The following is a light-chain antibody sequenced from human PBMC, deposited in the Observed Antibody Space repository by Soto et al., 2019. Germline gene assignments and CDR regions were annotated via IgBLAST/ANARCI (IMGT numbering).Light chain of an antibody. CDR1: QSVSSN. V-gene: IGKV3-15*01. J-gene: IGKJ2*01. CDR2: GAS. CDR3: QQYNNWPYT. Sequence: ETVMTQSPATLSVSPGERATLSCRASQSVSSNLGWYQQKPGQAPRLLVSGASTRATGIPARFSGSGSGTEFTLTVSSLQSEDFAVYYCQQYNNWPYTFGQGTKLEIK.